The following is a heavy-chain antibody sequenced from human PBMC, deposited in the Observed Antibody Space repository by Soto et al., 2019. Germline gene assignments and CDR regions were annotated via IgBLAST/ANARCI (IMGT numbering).Heavy chain of an antibody. D-gene: IGHD6-13*01. CDR2: IYHSGST. Sequence: QLQLQESGSGLVKPSQTLSLTCAVSGGSISSGGYSWSWIRQPPGKGLEWIGYIYHSGSTYYNPSLKSRVTISVDRSKNQFSLKLSSVTAADTAVYYCARTSRSWYFYFDYWGQGTLVTVSS. V-gene: IGHV4-30-2*01. CDR3: ARTSRSWYFYFDY. CDR1: GGSISSGGYS. J-gene: IGHJ4*02.